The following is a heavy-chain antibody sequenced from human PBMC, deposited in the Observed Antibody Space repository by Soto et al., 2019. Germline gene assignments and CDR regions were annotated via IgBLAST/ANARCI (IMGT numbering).Heavy chain of an antibody. Sequence: GGSLRLSCAASGFTFSSYAMSWVRQAPGKGLEWVSAISGSGGSTYYADSVKGRFTISRDNSKNTLYLQMNSLRAEDTAVYYCAKVSVAQNYYYYYYGMDVWGQGTTVTVSS. J-gene: IGHJ6*02. D-gene: IGHD6-19*01. CDR3: AKVSVAQNYYYYYYGMDV. CDR2: ISGSGGST. CDR1: GFTFSSYA. V-gene: IGHV3-23*01.